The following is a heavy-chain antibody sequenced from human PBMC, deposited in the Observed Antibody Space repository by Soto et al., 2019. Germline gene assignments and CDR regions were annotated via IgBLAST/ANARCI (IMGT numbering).Heavy chain of an antibody. V-gene: IGHV3-30-3*01. CDR2: ILYDGNNK. J-gene: IGHJ4*02. Sequence: QVQLVESGGGVVQPGRSLRLSCAASGFTFSSYTMHWVRQAPGKGLEWVAAILYDGNNKYYADSVKGRFTISRDNSKNTVYLQINSLRGEDTAGYYCARPPAPFKVLSYLDSWGQGTLVTVSS. CDR1: GFTFSSYT. CDR3: ARPPAPFKVLSYLDS. D-gene: IGHD3-10*01.